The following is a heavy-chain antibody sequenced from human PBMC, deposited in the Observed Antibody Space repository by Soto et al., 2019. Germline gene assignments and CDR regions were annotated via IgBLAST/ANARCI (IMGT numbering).Heavy chain of an antibody. D-gene: IGHD5-12*01. V-gene: IGHV4-61*01. Sequence: QVQLQESGPGLVKPSATLSLTCTVSGGSVSSGSYYWSWIRQPPGKGLEWIGYIYYSGSTNYNPSHKRRVTISVDTSKNQYSLKLSSVTAADTAVYCCAREKRWLQFFDAFDIGGQGTMVTVSS. CDR1: GGSVSSGSYY. J-gene: IGHJ3*02. CDR3: AREKRWLQFFDAFDI. CDR2: IYYSGST.